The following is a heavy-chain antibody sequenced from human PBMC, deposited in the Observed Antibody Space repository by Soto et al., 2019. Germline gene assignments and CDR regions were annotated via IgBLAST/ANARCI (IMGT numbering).Heavy chain of an antibody. CDR1: GFSLSTSGVG. D-gene: IGHD4-17*01. V-gene: IGHV2-5*02. Sequence: QITLKESGPTLVKPTQTLTLTCTFSGFSLSTSGVGVGWIRQPPGKALEWLAVVYWDDTKHHSPSLKSRLTITKDTPKNQVVLTMTTMDPVDTATYFCAHKGYGDYPLDYWGQGTLVTVSS. CDR2: VYWDDTK. J-gene: IGHJ4*02. CDR3: AHKGYGDYPLDY.